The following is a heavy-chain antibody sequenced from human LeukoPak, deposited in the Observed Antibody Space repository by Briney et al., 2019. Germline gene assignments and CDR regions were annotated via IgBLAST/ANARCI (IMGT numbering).Heavy chain of an antibody. J-gene: IGHJ4*02. V-gene: IGHV4-61*01. CDR3: ARVIWGAVDY. CDR1: GYSISSGYY. D-gene: IGHD3-16*01. CDR2: IYYSGST. Sequence: SETLSLTCAVSGYSISSGYYWGWIRQPPGKGLEWIGYIYYSGSTNYNPSLKSRVTISVDTSKNQFSLKLSSVTAADTAVYYCARVIWGAVDYWGQGTLVTVSS.